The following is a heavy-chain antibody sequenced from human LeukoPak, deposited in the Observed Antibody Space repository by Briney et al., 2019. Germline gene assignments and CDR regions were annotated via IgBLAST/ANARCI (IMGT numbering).Heavy chain of an antibody. D-gene: IGHD3-3*01. V-gene: IGHV3-11*01. J-gene: IGHJ5*02. CDR1: GFSFSDYY. CDR3: TRDGLSLSSARFDP. CDR2: ISGSGNSI. Sequence: GGSLRLSCAASGFSFSDYYMNWIRQAPGKGLEWLSFISGSGNSIYYAHSVKGRFTISRDNANNSVHLQMNSLRADDTVVYYCTRDGLSLSSARFDPWGQGTLVTVSS.